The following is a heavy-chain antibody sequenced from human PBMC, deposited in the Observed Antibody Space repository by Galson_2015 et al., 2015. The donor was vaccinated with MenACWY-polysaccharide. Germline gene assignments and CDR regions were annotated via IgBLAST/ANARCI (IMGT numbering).Heavy chain of an antibody. CDR1: GYTFPNYY. J-gene: IGHJ6*03. CDR3: ARAAYCTHYCYYYYYMDV. CDR2: VKPSGGHP. Sequence: SVKVSCKASGYTFPNYYIHWVRQAPGLGLAWMGVVKPSGGHPIQEQKFQGRVTMTSDTSTSTVYMEVRSLGSDDTAIYYCARAAYCTHYCYYYYYMDVWGKGTTVTVSS. D-gene: IGHD2-8*01. V-gene: IGHV1-46*01.